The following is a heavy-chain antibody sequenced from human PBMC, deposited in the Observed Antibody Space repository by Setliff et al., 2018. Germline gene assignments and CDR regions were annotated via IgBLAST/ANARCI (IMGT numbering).Heavy chain of an antibody. V-gene: IGHV1-18*01. CDR2: ISAFSRHT. CDR1: GYSFTMYG. J-gene: IGHJ3*02. Sequence: ASVKVSCKASGYSFTMYGVNWVRQAPGQGIEWMGWISAFSRHTEYSQKFKGRVAVTTDASTSTAYLDLWSLTSNDTAVYYCLRDRPYINSPENAFDIWGQGTTVTVSS. D-gene: IGHD1-1*01. CDR3: LRDRPYINSPENAFDI.